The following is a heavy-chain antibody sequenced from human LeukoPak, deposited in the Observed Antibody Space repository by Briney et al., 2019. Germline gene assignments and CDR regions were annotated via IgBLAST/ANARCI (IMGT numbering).Heavy chain of an antibody. CDR1: GFTFSDYY. J-gene: IGHJ4*02. CDR3: ARAPTGGTYFDY. Sequence: GGSLRLSCAASGFTFSDYYMSWIRQAPGKGLEWVSRMSGDGSSTMYADSVKGRFTISRDNAKNTLYLQMNGLRAEDTAVYYCARAPTGGTYFDYWGQGTLVTVSS. V-gene: IGHV3-74*03. CDR2: MSGDGSST.